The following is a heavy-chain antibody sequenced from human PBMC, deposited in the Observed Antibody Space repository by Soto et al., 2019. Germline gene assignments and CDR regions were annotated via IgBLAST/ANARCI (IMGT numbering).Heavy chain of an antibody. V-gene: IGHV1-2*04. CDR1: GYTITGYY. CDR2: INPNSGGT. J-gene: IGHJ6*02. CDR3: ARGRWSPSFYYYYGMDV. D-gene: IGHD2-15*01. Sequence: ASVNVSCKASGYTITGYYMHWVRQAPGQGLEWMGWINPNSGGTNYAQKFQGWVTMTRDTSISTAYMELSRLRSDGTAVYYCARGRWSPSFYYYYGMDVWGQGTTVTVSS.